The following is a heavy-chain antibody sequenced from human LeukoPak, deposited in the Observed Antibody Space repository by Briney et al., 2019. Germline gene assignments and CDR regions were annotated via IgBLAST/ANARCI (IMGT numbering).Heavy chain of an antibody. CDR2: ISSSSSYI. V-gene: IGHV3-21*01. D-gene: IGHD2-2*01. Sequence: GGSLRLSCAASGFTFSSYSMNWVRQAPGKGLEWVSSISSSSSYIYYADSAKGRFTISRDNAKNSLYLQMNSLRAEDTAVYYCASDVVPAEGFWFDPWGQGTLVTVSS. CDR3: ASDVVPAEGFWFDP. J-gene: IGHJ5*02. CDR1: GFTFSSYS.